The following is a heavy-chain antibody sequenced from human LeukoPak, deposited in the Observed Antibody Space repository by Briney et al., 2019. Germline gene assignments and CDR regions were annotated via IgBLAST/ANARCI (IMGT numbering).Heavy chain of an antibody. CDR2: IYYSGST. Sequence: SETLSLTCTVPGGSISSSSYYWGWIRQPPGKGLEWIGSIYYSGSTYYNPSLKSRVTISVDTSKNQFSLKLSSVTAADTAVYYCARDQTKWEPLRRRDYYYMDVWGKGTTVTVSS. CDR1: GGSISSSSYY. V-gene: IGHV4-39*07. D-gene: IGHD1-26*01. J-gene: IGHJ6*03. CDR3: ARDQTKWEPLRRRDYYYMDV.